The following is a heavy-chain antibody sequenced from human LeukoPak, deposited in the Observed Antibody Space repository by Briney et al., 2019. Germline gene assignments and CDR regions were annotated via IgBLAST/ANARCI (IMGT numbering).Heavy chain of an antibody. CDR2: ISSSSSYI. D-gene: IGHD1-26*01. CDR3: ARDSIVAYDY. CDR1: GVTFSTYS. J-gene: IGHJ4*02. Sequence: GGSLRLSCAASGVTFSTYSMNWVRQAPGKGLEWVSSISSSSSYIYYADSVKGRFTASRDNAKNSLYLQMNSLRAEDTAVYYCARDSIVAYDYWGQGTLVTVSS. V-gene: IGHV3-21*01.